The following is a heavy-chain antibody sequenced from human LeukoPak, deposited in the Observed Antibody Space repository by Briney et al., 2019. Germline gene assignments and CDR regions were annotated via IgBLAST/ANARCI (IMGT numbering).Heavy chain of an antibody. V-gene: IGHV4-30-2*01. CDR2: IYHSGST. CDR3: ARGPYSGSYRFDY. J-gene: IGHJ4*02. Sequence: SQTLSLTCAVSGGSISSGGYSWSWIRQPPGKGLEWIGYIYHSGSTYYNPSLKSRVTISVDRSKNQFSLKLSSVTAADTAVYYCARGPYSGSYRFDYWGQGTLVTVSS. D-gene: IGHD1-26*01. CDR1: GGSISSGGYS.